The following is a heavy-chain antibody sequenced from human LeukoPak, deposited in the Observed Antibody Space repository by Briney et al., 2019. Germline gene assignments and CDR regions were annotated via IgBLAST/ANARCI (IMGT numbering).Heavy chain of an antibody. CDR3: ARSYYYDSSGYYHDAFDI. D-gene: IGHD3-22*01. V-gene: IGHV3-23*01. CDR2: IGGSGGRT. J-gene: IGHJ3*02. Sequence: PGGSLRLSCAASGFTFKSYAMNWVRQAPGKGLEWVSSIGGSGGRTYYADSVTGRFSISRDNSKNMVYLQMNSLRAEDTAVYYCARSYYYDSSGYYHDAFDIWGQGTMVTVSS. CDR1: GFTFKSYA.